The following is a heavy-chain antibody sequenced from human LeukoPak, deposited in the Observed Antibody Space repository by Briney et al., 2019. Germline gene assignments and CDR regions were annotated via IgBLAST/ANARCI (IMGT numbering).Heavy chain of an antibody. D-gene: IGHD3-3*01. CDR1: GGSISSHY. V-gene: IGHV4-59*11. J-gene: IGHJ6*03. CDR3: ARSEVIIWSGYYFGSSGQFYMDV. Sequence: SETLSLTCTVSGGSISSHYWSWIRQPPGKGLEWIGYIYYSGSTNYNPSLKSRVTISVDTSKNQFSLKLSSVTAADTAVYYCARSEVIIWSGYYFGSSGQFYMDVWGKGTTVTVSS. CDR2: IYYSGST.